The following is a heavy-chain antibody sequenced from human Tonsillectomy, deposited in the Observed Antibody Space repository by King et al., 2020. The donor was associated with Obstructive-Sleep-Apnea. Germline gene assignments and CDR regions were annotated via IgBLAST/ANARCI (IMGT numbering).Heavy chain of an antibody. V-gene: IGHV3-23*04. CDR2: ISGSGGST. J-gene: IGHJ4*02. CDR3: AKEKGDSSGWYSDY. CDR1: GFTFSSYA. D-gene: IGHD6-19*01. Sequence: VQLVESGGGLVQPGGSLRLSFAASGFTFSSYAMSWVRQAPGTGLEWVSAISGSGGSTYYADSVKGRFTSSRDNSKNTLYLQMNSLRAEDTAVYYCAKEKGDSSGWYSDYWGQGTLVTVSS.